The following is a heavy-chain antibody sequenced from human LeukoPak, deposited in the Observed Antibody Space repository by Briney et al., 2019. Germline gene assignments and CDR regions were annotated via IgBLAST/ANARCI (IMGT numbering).Heavy chain of an antibody. V-gene: IGHV4-59*01. Sequence: SETLSLTCSVSGASMRRYYWSWIRQPPGKGLELIGYIYYDGSTTYNPSLKSRVTISVDTSKNQFSLKLTSVTAADTAVYSCARVWGGGVAQHPAPGGRGILATVSS. CDR1: GASMRRYY. J-gene: IGHJ4*02. D-gene: IGHD3-16*01. CDR2: IYYDGST. CDR3: ARVWGGGVAQHPAP.